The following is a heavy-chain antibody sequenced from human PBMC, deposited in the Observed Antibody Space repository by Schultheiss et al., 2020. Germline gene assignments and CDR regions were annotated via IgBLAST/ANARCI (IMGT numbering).Heavy chain of an antibody. CDR2: IYTSGST. CDR1: GGSISSSSYY. D-gene: IGHD5-12*01. CDR3: ARQGGYPYYFDY. J-gene: IGHJ4*02. V-gene: IGHV4-61*02. Sequence: SQPLSLTCTVSGGSISSSSYYWSWIRQPAGKGLEWIGRIYTSGSTNYNPSLKSRVTISVDTSKNQFSLKLSSVTAADTAVYYCARQGGYPYYFDYWGQGTLVNVYS.